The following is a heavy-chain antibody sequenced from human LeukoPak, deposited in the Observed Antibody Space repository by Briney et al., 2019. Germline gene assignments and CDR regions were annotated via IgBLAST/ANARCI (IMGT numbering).Heavy chain of an antibody. V-gene: IGHV3-33*01. CDR1: GFTFSSYG. CDR2: IWYDGSNK. Sequence: GGSLRLSCAASGFTFSSYGMHWVRQAPGKGLEWVAVIWYDGSNKYYADSVKGRFTISRDNSKNTLYLQMNSLRAEDTAVYYCARSITMVRDAFDIWGQGTMVTVSS. CDR3: ARSITMVRDAFDI. J-gene: IGHJ3*02. D-gene: IGHD3-10*01.